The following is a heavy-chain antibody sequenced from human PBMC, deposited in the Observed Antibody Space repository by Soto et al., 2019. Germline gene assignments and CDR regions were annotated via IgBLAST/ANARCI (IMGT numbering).Heavy chain of an antibody. V-gene: IGHV4-31*02. CDR3: ARAPRAYCTNGVCFTDYYGMDV. CDR1: GGSISSGGYY. Sequence: SETLSLTCTVSGGSISSGGYYWSWIRQHPGKGLEWIGYIYYSGSTYYNPSLKSRVTISVDTSKNQFSLKLSSVTAADTAVYYCARAPRAYCTNGVCFTDYYGMDVWGQGTKVTVSS. CDR2: IYYSGST. J-gene: IGHJ6*02. D-gene: IGHD2-8*01.